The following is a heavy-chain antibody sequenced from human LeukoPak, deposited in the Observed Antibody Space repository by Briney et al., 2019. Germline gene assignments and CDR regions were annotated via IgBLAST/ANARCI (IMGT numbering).Heavy chain of an antibody. V-gene: IGHV1-46*01. Sequence: ASVKVSCKASGYTFTSYFMHWVRQAPGQGLDWMGIINPSGGSTSYAQKFQGRVTMTGDPSTRTVYMELSSLTSDDTAVYYCARGTTDDYWGQGTPVTVSS. J-gene: IGHJ4*02. CDR1: GYTFTSYF. CDR3: ARGTTDDY. CDR2: INPSGGST. D-gene: IGHD1-1*01.